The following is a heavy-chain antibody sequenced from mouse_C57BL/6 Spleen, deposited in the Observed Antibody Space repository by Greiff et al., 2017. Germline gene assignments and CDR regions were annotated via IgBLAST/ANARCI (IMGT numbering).Heavy chain of an antibody. J-gene: IGHJ4*01. Sequence: QVQLQQPGAELVRPGSSVKLSCKASGYTFTSYWMDWVKQRPGQGLEWIGNIYPSDSETHYNQKFKDKATLTVDKSSSTVYMQLSSLTSEDSAVYYCAVVDYYAMDYWGQGTSVTVSS. CDR1: GYTFTSYW. D-gene: IGHD1-1*01. CDR2: IYPSDSET. CDR3: AVVDYYAMDY. V-gene: IGHV1-61*01.